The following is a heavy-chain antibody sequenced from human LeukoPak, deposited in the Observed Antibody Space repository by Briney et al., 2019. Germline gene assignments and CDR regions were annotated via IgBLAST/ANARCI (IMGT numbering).Heavy chain of an antibody. CDR2: ISSSGSTI. V-gene: IGHV3-48*01. J-gene: IGHJ4*02. CDR3: ARDGGVSGWENYGEGYFDY. CDR1: GFTFSSYS. Sequence: PGGSLRLSCAASGFTFSSYSMNWVRQAPGKGLEWVSYISSSGSTIYYADSVKGRFTISRDNSKKTLYLQMNSLRAEDSAVYYCARDGGVSGWENYGEGYFDYWGQGTLVTVSS. D-gene: IGHD6-19*01.